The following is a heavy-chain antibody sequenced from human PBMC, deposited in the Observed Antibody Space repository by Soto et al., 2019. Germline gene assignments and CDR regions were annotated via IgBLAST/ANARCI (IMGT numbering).Heavy chain of an antibody. J-gene: IGHJ5*02. CDR1: GFTFRNYA. Sequence: EAKLLESGGGLVQPGGALRLSCAASGFTFRNYAMNWVRQAPVKGLEWGSSSHGEGAGTYYADSVKGRFTVSRDDAKEAMYLRMSRLRVDDTAVYDCAKDGVDRHGDCDWFDPWGQGTLVTVAS. V-gene: IGHV3-23*01. D-gene: IGHD3-10*01. CDR3: AKDGVDRHGDCDWFDP. CDR2: SHGEGAGT.